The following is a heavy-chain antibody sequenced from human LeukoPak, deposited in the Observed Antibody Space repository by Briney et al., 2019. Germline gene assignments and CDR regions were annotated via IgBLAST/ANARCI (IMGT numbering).Heavy chain of an antibody. Sequence: PSETLSLTCTVSGGSISSGSYYWSWIRQPAGKGLEWIGRIYTSGSTNYNPSLKSRVTISVDTSKNQFSLKLSSVTAADTAVYYCASGSIHCSSTSCYTPSYYYYYMDVWGKGTTVTVSS. V-gene: IGHV4-61*02. CDR2: IYTSGST. CDR1: GGSISSGSYY. J-gene: IGHJ6*03. CDR3: ASGSIHCSSTSCYTPSYYYYYMDV. D-gene: IGHD2-2*02.